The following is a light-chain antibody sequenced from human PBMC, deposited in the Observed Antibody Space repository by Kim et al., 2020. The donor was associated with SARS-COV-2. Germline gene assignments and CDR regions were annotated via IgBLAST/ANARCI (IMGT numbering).Light chain of an antibody. Sequence: SVGDTGTITCRASQGIRQYLAWFRQKPGKAPESLIYATSTLESGVPSKFSGHGSGTDFTLTISGLQPEDSATYFCQQYYSYPITFGQGTRLEIK. J-gene: IGKJ5*01. CDR3: QQYYSYPIT. CDR1: QGIRQY. V-gene: IGKV1-16*02. CDR2: ATS.